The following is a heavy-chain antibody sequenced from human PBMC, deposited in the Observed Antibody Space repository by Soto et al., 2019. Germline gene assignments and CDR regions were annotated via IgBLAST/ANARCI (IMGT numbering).Heavy chain of an antibody. Sequence: QVHLVESGGGVVLPGRSLRLSCAASGFTFSSSAMHWVRQAPGKGLQWVAVISSDGGNVYYADSVKGRFTISRDNSKNTLYLQVNSLRADDTALFYCTRRSLTTAYLDYWGQGTLVTVSS. CDR3: TRRSLTTAYLDY. D-gene: IGHD4-17*01. V-gene: IGHV3-30-3*01. J-gene: IGHJ4*02. CDR1: GFTFSSSA. CDR2: ISSDGGNV.